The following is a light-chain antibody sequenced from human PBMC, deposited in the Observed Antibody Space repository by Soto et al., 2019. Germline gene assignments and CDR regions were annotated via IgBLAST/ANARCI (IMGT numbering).Light chain of an antibody. CDR1: QSIRYY. Sequence: DIQLTQSTPTLSASVGDRVTITCRASQSIRYYLAWYQQMPGKAPKLLIYGASSLQSGVPSRFSRSGSGTEFTLTISSLQPDDFATYFCQHHNSYSQTFGQGTKVEIK. CDR3: QHHNSYSQT. CDR2: GAS. V-gene: IGKV1-5*01. J-gene: IGKJ1*01.